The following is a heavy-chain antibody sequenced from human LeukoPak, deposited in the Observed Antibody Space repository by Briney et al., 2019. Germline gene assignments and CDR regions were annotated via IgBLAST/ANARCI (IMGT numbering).Heavy chain of an antibody. J-gene: IGHJ5*02. CDR2: IIPIFGTA. CDR3: ARDEVEWEPNNWFDP. CDR1: GGTFSSYA. D-gene: IGHD1-26*01. V-gene: IGHV1-69*13. Sequence: EASVKVSCKASGGTFSSYAISWVRQAPGQGLEWMGGIIPIFGTANYAQKFQGRVTITADESTSTAYMELSSLRSEDTAVYYCARDEVEWEPNNWFDPWGQGTLVTVSS.